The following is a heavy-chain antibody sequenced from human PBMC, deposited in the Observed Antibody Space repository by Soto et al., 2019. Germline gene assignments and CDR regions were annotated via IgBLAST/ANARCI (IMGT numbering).Heavy chain of an antibody. CDR3: ARGGVY. CDR2: ISGSGVTT. V-gene: IGHV3-48*03. Sequence: PGGSLRLSCAASGFTFSSHEMNWVRQAPGKGLEWISYISGSGVTTYYADSVRGRFIVSRDNAQESLFLQMNSLRVEDTATYYCARGGVYWGQGTLVTVSS. CDR1: GFTFSSHE. J-gene: IGHJ4*02. D-gene: IGHD2-8*01.